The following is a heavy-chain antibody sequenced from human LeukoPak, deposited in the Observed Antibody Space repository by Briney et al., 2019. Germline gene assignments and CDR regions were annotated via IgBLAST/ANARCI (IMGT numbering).Heavy chain of an antibody. V-gene: IGHV4-59*01. D-gene: IGHD3-3*01. Sequence: SETLSLTCTVSGGSISSDYWSWIRQPPGKGLEWIGYIYYSGSTNYNPSLKSRVTISVDTSKNQFSLRLSSVTAADTVVYYCARGGSGYHSSLYYYYYYMDVWGKGTTVTVSS. CDR3: ARGGSGYHSSLYYYYYYMDV. CDR1: GGSISSDY. J-gene: IGHJ6*03. CDR2: IYYSGST.